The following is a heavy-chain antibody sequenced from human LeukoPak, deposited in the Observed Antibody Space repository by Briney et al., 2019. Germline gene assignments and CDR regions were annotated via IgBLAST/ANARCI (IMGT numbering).Heavy chain of an antibody. CDR1: GFDFSDHG. V-gene: IGHV3-30*18. Sequence: PGGSLRLSCAASGFDFSDHGMHWVRRAPGKGLEWVAVISRHGSTKIYAASVKGRFTISRDNSKNTMYLQMDSLRPEDTAVYFCVKEYSSGWSYWYFDLWGRGTLVTVSS. CDR2: ISRHGSTK. CDR3: VKEYSSGWSYWYFDL. J-gene: IGHJ2*01. D-gene: IGHD6-19*01.